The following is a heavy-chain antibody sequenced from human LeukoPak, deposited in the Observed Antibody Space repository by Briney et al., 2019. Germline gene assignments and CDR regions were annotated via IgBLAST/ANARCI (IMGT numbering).Heavy chain of an antibody. CDR1: GFTFSNYW. J-gene: IGHJ4*02. V-gene: IGHV3-74*01. Sequence: GGSLRLSCAASGFTFSNYWMHWVRQTPGKGLVWVSRINTDGSNTVYADSVKGRFTISRDNAKNTVYLQMNSLRAEDTAVYYCARDSSSSADYWAQGTLVTVSS. D-gene: IGHD6-6*01. CDR2: INTDGSNT. CDR3: ARDSSSSADY.